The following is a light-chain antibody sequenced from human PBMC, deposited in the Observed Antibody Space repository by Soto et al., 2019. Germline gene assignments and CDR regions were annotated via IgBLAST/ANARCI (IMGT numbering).Light chain of an antibody. CDR3: QQYNSYPWT. J-gene: IGKJ1*01. CDR2: DAS. CDR1: QSISSW. V-gene: IGKV1-5*01. Sequence: DIQMTQSPSTLSASVGDRVTITCRDSQSISSWLAWYQQKPGKAPKLLIYDASSLESGVPSRFSGSGSGTEFTLTSSRLQPDDVATYYCQQYNSYPWTFGQGTKVEIK.